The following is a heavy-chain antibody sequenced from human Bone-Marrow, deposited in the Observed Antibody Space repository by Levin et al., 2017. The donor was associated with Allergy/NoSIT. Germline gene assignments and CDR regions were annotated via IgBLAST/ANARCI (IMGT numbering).Heavy chain of an antibody. D-gene: IGHD3-16*01. CDR1: GGSLRSSNYY. CDR3: ARQFGGWFRNDALDI. Sequence: SETLSLTCTVSGGSLRSSNYYWGWLRQPPGKGLEWIANIFYSGSTYYNPSLESRVTISVDTSKNQFSLKLNSVTAADTAGYYCARQFGGWFRNDALDIWGQGTVVTVSS. J-gene: IGHJ3*02. V-gene: IGHV4-39*01. CDR2: IFYSGST.